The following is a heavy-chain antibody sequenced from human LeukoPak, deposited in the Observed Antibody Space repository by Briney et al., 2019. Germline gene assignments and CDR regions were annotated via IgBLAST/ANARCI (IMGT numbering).Heavy chain of an antibody. CDR1: GYTFTSYG. CDR2: ISAYNGNT. Sequence: ASVKVSCKASGYTFTSYGISWVRQAPGQGLEWMGWISAYNGNTNYAQKLQGRVTMTTGTSTSTAYMELRSLRSDDTAVYYCASYYDSSGYPLDAFDIWGQGTMVTVSS. D-gene: IGHD3-22*01. V-gene: IGHV1-18*01. J-gene: IGHJ3*02. CDR3: ASYYDSSGYPLDAFDI.